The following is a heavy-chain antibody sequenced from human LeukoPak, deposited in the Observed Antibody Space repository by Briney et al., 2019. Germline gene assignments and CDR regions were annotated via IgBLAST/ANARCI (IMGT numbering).Heavy chain of an antibody. J-gene: IGHJ4*02. CDR1: GFTFSDYY. CDR2: IGSSSTNT. V-gene: IGHV3-11*06. D-gene: IGHD4-17*01. CDR3: AIYRSYGDRDY. Sequence: GVSLRLSCAASGFTFSDYYMSWIRQAPGKGLEWVSYIGSSSTNTNYADSVKGRFAISRDNAKNSLYLQMNSLRAEDTAVYYCAIYRSYGDRDYWGQGTLVTVSS.